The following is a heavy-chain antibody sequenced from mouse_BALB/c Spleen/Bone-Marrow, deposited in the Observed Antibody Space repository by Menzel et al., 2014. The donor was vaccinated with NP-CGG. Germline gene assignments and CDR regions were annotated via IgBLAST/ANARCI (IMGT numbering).Heavy chain of an antibody. J-gene: IGHJ3*01. CDR1: GYTFSSYW. CDR2: SLPGSGRT. V-gene: IGHV1-9*01. Sequence: VQLQQSGAELMKPGASVKISCKATGYTFSSYWIEWVKQRPGHGLEWIGASLPGSGRTNYNEKFKGKATFTADTSSNTAYMQRIILTSEDSAVYYCARMGSCCLAYWGQGALVTVTA. CDR3: ARMGSCCLAY.